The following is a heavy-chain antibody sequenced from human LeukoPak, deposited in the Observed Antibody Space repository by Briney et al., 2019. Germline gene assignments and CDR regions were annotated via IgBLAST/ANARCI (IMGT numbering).Heavy chain of an antibody. CDR1: GYTFTDYY. Sequence: ATVKISCKASGYTFTDYYMHWVQQAPGKGLEWMGRVDPEDGETIYAEKFQGRVTITADTSTDTAYMELSSLRSEDTAAYYCATDFKYSGSYYYYYYMDVWGKGTTVTVS. V-gene: IGHV1-69-2*01. J-gene: IGHJ6*03. CDR2: VDPEDGET. CDR3: ATDFKYSGSYYYYYYMDV. D-gene: IGHD1-26*01.